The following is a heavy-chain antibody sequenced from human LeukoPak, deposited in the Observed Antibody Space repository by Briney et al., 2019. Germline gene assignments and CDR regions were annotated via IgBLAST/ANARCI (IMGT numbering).Heavy chain of an antibody. J-gene: IGHJ4*02. V-gene: IGHV3-30-3*01. CDR3: ARDSSRIGILYFDY. CDR2: ISYDGSNK. CDR1: GFTFSSYA. D-gene: IGHD6-6*01. Sequence: PGGSLRLSCAASGFTFSSYAMHWVRQAPGKGLEWVAFISYDGSNKYYADSVKGRFTISRDNSKNTLYLQMNSLRAEDTAVYYCARDSSRIGILYFDYWGQGTLVTVSS.